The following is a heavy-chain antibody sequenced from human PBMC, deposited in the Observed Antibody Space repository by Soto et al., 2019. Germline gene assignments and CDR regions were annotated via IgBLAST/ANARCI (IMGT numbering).Heavy chain of an antibody. J-gene: IGHJ4*02. CDR2: ISAHNGNT. D-gene: IGHD1-1*01. CDR3: ARGRYGDY. Sequence: QVHLVQSGAEVKKPGASVKVSCKGSGYAFTTYGITWVRQAPGQGLEWMGWISAHNGNTNYAQKPQGRVTVTRDTSTSTAYMELRSLRSGDTAVYYCARGRYGDYWGQGALVTVSS. V-gene: IGHV1-18*01. CDR1: GYAFTTYG.